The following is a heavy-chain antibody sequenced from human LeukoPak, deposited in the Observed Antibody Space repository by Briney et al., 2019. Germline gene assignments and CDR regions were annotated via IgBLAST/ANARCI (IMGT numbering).Heavy chain of an antibody. CDR2: IYYSGST. CDR1: GGSISSYY. J-gene: IGHJ6*03. V-gene: IGHV4-59*01. CDR3: ARVNSRYYYYMDV. Sequence: SESLSLTCSVSGGSISSYYWSWIRQPPGKGLEWIRYIYYSGSTNYNPSLKSRVTISVDTSKNQFSLKLSSVTAADTAVYYCARVNSRYYYYMDVWGKGTTVTVSS.